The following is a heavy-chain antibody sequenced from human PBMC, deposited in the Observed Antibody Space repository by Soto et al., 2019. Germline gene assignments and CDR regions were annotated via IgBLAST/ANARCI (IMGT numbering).Heavy chain of an antibody. CDR2: ISAYNGNT. D-gene: IGHD3-9*01. V-gene: IGHV1-18*04. CDR1: GYTFTSYG. J-gene: IGHJ4*02. CDR3: ARDQFRYFDWLFYDY. Sequence: ASVKVSCKASGYTFTSYGISWVRQAPGQGLEWMGWISAYNGNTNYAQKLQGRVTMTTDTSTSTAYMELRSLRSDDTAVYYCARDQFRYFDWLFYDYWGQGTLVTVSS.